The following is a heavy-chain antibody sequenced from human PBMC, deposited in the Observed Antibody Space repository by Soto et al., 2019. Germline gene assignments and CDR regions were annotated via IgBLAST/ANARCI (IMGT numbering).Heavy chain of an antibody. V-gene: IGHV4-31*03. CDR2: IYYSGST. D-gene: IGHD1-26*01. CDR3: ARDCISDSYYAEGYYGMDV. Sequence: SETLSLTCTVSGGSISSGGYYWSWIRQHPGKGLEWIGYIYYSGSTYYNPSLKSRVTISVDTSKNQFSLKLSSVTAADTAVYYCARDCISDSYYAEGYYGMDVWGQGTXVTVSS. J-gene: IGHJ6*02. CDR1: GGSISSGGYY.